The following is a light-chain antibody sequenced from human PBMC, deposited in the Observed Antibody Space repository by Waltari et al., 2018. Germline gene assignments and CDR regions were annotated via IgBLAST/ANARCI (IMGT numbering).Light chain of an antibody. Sequence: DIQMTHSPSSLSASVGDRVTITCRASQRVTNYLHWFQQSPGNDPKMLISTASNLESGVPSRVSDSGAGTDFNFTISGLQPDDFATYYCQRTYSTGTFGQGTKVEVK. V-gene: IGKV1-39*01. CDR3: QRTYSTGT. J-gene: IGKJ1*01. CDR1: QRVTNY. CDR2: TAS.